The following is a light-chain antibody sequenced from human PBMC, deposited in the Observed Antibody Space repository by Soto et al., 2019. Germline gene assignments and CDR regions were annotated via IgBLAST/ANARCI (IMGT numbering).Light chain of an antibody. CDR3: QQTYSAPYS. V-gene: IGKV1-39*01. J-gene: IGKJ2*01. Sequence: DIQMTQSPSSLSASVGDRVTITCRASQSITNNLNWYQQIPGRAPKLLIYAASNLENGVPSSFSGSGSGTDFTLTISSLQPEDFATYYCQQTYSAPYSCGQGTKLEIK. CDR2: AAS. CDR1: QSITNN.